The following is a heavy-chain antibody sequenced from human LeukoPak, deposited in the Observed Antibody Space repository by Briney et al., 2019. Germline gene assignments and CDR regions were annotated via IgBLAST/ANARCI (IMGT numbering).Heavy chain of an antibody. CDR3: ARDLGFMIRGVWGV. Sequence: PSETLSLTCTVSGGSISSSSYYWGWIRQPPGKGLEWIGRIYTSGSTNYNPSLKSRVSISVDTFKNQFSLKLSSVTAADTAVYYCARDLGFMIRGVWGVWGQGTLVTVSS. J-gene: IGHJ4*02. D-gene: IGHD3-16*01. V-gene: IGHV4-39*07. CDR2: IYTSGST. CDR1: GGSISSSSYY.